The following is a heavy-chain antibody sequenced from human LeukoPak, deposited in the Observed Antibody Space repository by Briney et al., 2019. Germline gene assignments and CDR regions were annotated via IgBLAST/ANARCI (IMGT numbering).Heavy chain of an antibody. D-gene: IGHD3-22*01. CDR1: GDRVSSNSAA. V-gene: IGHV6-1*01. J-gene: IGHJ6*02. Sequence: SQTPSLTCAISGDRVSSNSAAWNWIRQSPSRGLEWLGRTYYRSKWYNDYAVSVKSRITINPDTSKNQFSLQLNSVTPEDTAVYYCARETLAIYDSSGYYFYYYYYGMDVWGQGTTVTVSS. CDR2: TYYRSKWYN. CDR3: ARETLAIYDSSGYYFYYYYYGMDV.